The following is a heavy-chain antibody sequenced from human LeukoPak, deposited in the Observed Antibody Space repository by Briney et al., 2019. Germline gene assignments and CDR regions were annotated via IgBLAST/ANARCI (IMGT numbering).Heavy chain of an antibody. Sequence: SETLSLTCAVYGGSFSGYYWSWIRQPPGKGLEWIGEINHSGSTNYNPSLKSRVTISVDTSKNQFSLKLSSVTAADTAVYYCARHLYSSGWYSGLDYWGQGTLVTVSS. J-gene: IGHJ4*02. CDR3: ARHLYSSGWYSGLDY. CDR1: GGSFSGYY. D-gene: IGHD6-19*01. V-gene: IGHV4-34*01. CDR2: INHSGST.